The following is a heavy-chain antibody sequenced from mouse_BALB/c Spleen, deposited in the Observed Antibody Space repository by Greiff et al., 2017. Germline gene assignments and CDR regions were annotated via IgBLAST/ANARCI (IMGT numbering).Heavy chain of an antibody. V-gene: IGHV14-4*02. CDR2: IDPENGDT. CDR1: GFNINDYY. J-gene: IGHJ1*01. Sequence: EVQRVESGAELVRSGASVTLSCTASGFNINDYYMHWVKQRPEQGLEWIGWIDPENGDTEYAPKFQGKATMTADTSSNTAYLQLSSLTSEDSAVYYCALTTVGYFDVWGAGTTVTVSS. D-gene: IGHD1-1*01. CDR3: ALTTVGYFDV.